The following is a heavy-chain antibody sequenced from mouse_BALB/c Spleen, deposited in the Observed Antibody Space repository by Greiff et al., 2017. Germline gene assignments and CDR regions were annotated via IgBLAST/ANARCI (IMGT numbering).Heavy chain of an antibody. CDR3: ARVGRDAMEY. J-gene: IGHJ4*01. V-gene: IGHV1-7*01. D-gene: IGHD4-1*01. CDR1: GYPFTSYW. Sequence: QVQLQQSGAELAKPGASVKMSCKASGYPFTSYWMHWVKQRPGQGLEWIGYINPSTGYTEYNQKFKDKATLTADKSSSTAYMQLSSLTSEDSAVYYCARVGRDAMEYWGQGTSVTDAS. CDR2: INPSTGYT.